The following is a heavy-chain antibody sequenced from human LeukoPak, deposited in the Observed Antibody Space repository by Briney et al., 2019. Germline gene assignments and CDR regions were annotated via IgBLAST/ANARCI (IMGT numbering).Heavy chain of an antibody. CDR2: INPNSGGT. J-gene: IGHJ6*02. V-gene: IGHV1-2*02. Sequence: ASVKVSCKASGYTFTGYYMHWVRQAPGQGLEWMGWINPNSGGTNYAQKFQGTVTMTRDTSISTAYMELSRLRSDDTAVYYCARSGKQLAKYYYYGMDVWGQGTTVTVSS. D-gene: IGHD6-13*01. CDR1: GYTFTGYY. CDR3: ARSGKQLAKYYYYGMDV.